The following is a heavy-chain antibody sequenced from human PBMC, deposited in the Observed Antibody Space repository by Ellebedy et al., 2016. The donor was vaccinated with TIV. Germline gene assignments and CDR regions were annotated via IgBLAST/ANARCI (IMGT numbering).Heavy chain of an antibody. CDR1: GYTLRDYG. Sequence: ASVKVSCKASGYTLRDYGMSWVRQAPGQGLEWMGVLDARVGSTTYAQSLQGRVTMTRDTSTRTVYMELRSLRFEDTAVYYCASVPSAGADFWGQGTLATVSS. J-gene: IGHJ4*02. D-gene: IGHD4-17*01. CDR2: LDARVGST. V-gene: IGHV1-18*01. CDR3: ASVPSAGADF.